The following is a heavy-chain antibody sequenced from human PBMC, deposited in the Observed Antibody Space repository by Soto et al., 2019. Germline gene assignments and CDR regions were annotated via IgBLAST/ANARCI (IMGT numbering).Heavy chain of an antibody. CDR2: ISDSGAGT. CDR1: GFTFSSCV. V-gene: IGHV3-23*01. Sequence: EVHLLESGGGLVQPGESLRLSCGGSGFTFSSCVMTWVRQAPGKGLEWVSCISDSGAGTHYADSVKGRFTISRDNSKNSMYLQMNNLRAEDTGGYYCAKGLSNSMWYAADWGQGTLVTVSS. D-gene: IGHD3-3*02. CDR3: AKGLSNSMWYAAD. J-gene: IGHJ4*02.